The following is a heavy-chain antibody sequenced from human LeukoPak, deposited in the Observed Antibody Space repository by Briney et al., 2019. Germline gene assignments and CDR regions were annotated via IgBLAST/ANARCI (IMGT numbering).Heavy chain of an antibody. CDR1: GYSFSSYW. CDR3: ARTSNNNAFDI. J-gene: IGHJ3*02. V-gene: IGHV5-10-1*01. D-gene: IGHD1-14*01. Sequence: GESLKISCKGSGYSFSSYWISWVRQMPGKGLEWMGRIDPSDSHSNYSPSFQGHVTISADKSISTAYLQWSSLKASDTAIYYCARTSNNNAFDIWGQGTMVTVSS. CDR2: IDPSDSHS.